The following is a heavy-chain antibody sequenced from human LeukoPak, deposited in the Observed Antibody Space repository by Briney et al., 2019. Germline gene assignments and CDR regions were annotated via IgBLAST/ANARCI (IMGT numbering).Heavy chain of an antibody. J-gene: IGHJ4*02. CDR1: GFTFSSYA. CDR2: ISGSGGST. Sequence: PGGSLRLSCAASGFTFSSYAMSWVRQAPGKGLEWVSAISGSGGSTYYADSVKGRFTISRDNSKNTLYLQMNSLRAEDTAVYYCATGEIVVVAATRKDYWGQGTLVTVSS. CDR3: ATGEIVVVAATRKDY. D-gene: IGHD2-15*01. V-gene: IGHV3-23*01.